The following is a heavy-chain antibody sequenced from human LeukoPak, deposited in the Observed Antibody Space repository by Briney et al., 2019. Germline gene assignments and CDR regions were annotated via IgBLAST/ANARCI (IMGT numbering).Heavy chain of an antibody. J-gene: IGHJ4*02. Sequence: ASVKVSCKASGYTFTSYGISWVRQAPGQGLEWRGWISAFNGNTNYGNTNYAQKLQGRVTMTTDTSTSTAYMELRSLRSDDTAVYYCARQKYGAVYYFDYWGQGTLVTVSS. CDR2: ISAFNGNTNYGNT. D-gene: IGHD2-2*01. CDR3: ARQKYGAVYYFDY. V-gene: IGHV1-18*01. CDR1: GYTFTSYG.